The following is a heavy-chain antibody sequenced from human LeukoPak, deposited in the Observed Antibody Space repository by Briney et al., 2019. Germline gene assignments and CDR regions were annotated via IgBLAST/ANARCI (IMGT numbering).Heavy chain of an antibody. CDR2: IYYSGST. Sequence: SETLSLTCTVSGGSISGYYWSWIRQPPGKGLEWIGYIYYSGSTNYNPSLKSRVTISIDTSKNQFSLKLTSVTAADTAVYYCAAGTPALEFWGQGTLVTVSS. V-gene: IGHV4-59*08. J-gene: IGHJ4*02. D-gene: IGHD2-15*01. CDR1: GGSISGYY. CDR3: AAGTPALEF.